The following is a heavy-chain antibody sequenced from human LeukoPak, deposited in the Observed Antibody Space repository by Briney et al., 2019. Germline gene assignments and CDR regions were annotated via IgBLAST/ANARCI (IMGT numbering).Heavy chain of an antibody. J-gene: IGHJ4*02. CDR1: GYPFIDYF. D-gene: IGHD1-26*01. V-gene: IGHV1-69-2*01. Sequence: ASVKVSCKASGYPFIDYFIHWVQQAPGKGLEWMGRINVEDGDTIYAENFQGRVTMTADTSTETAYMEMSSLRSGDTAIYYCATFSGSSTYSFDNWGQGTLITVSS. CDR2: INVEDGDT. CDR3: ATFSGSSTYSFDN.